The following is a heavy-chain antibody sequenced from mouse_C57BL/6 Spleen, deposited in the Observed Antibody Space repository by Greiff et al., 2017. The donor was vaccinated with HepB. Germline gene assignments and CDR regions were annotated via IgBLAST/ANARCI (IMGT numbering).Heavy chain of an antibody. CDR2: ISSGGDYI. J-gene: IGHJ1*03. CDR3: TRSSYYYGSSYYWYFDV. CDR1: GFTFSSYA. Sequence: EVNVVESGEGLVKPGGSLKLSCAASGFTFSSYAMSWVRQTPEKRLEWVAYISSGGDYIYYADTVKGRFTISRDNARNTLYLQMSSLKSEDTAMYYCTRSSYYYGSSYYWYFDVWGTGTTVTVSS. V-gene: IGHV5-9-1*02. D-gene: IGHD1-1*01.